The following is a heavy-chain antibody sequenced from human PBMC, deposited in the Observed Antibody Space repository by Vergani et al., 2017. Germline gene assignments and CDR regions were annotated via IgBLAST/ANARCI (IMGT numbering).Heavy chain of an antibody. J-gene: IGHJ4*02. CDR1: GFTFSSYS. V-gene: IGHV3-48*04. CDR3: ARVGSTLDY. CDR2: IGGDGSII. Sequence: EVQLVESGGGLVQPGGSLRLSCAASGFTFSSYSMNWVRQAPGKGLEWVSYIGGDGSIIYYADSVKGRFTISRDNAKNSLYLQINSLRAEDTAMYYCARVGSTLDYWGQGTLVTVSS. D-gene: IGHD3-10*01.